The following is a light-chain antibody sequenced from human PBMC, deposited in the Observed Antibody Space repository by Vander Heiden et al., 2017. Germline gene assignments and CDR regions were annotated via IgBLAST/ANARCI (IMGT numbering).Light chain of an antibody. CDR1: SSNIGAGYD. CDR3: QSYDSSLSGRV. Sequence: QSVLTQPPSVSGAPGQRVTISCTGSSSNIGAGYDVHWYQQHPGTAPKLLIYGNSNRPSGVPDRFSGSKSGTSASLAITGLQAEDEADYYCQSYDSSLSGRVFGTGTKVTVL. J-gene: IGLJ1*01. V-gene: IGLV1-40*01. CDR2: GNS.